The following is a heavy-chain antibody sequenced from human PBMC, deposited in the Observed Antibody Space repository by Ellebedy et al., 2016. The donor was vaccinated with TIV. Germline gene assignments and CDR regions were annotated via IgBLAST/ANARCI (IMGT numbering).Heavy chain of an antibody. Sequence: SETLSLTXTVSGGSISSSSYYWGWIRQPPGKGLEWIGSIYYSGSTYYNPSLKSRVTISVDTSKNQFSLKLSSVTAADTAVYYCARHGGYCTNDVCKIWYFDLWGRGTLVTVSS. CDR3: ARHGGYCTNDVCKIWYFDL. D-gene: IGHD2-8*01. CDR2: IYYSGST. J-gene: IGHJ2*01. CDR1: GGSISSSSYY. V-gene: IGHV4-39*01.